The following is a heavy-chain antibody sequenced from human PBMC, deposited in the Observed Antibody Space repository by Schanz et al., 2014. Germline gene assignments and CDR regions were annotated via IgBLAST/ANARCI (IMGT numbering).Heavy chain of an antibody. CDR3: ARVPYGSGSYWDY. V-gene: IGHV3-33*01. CDR1: GFAFSNYG. Sequence: QVQMVESGGGVVQPGRSLRLSCAASGFAFSNYGMHWVRQAPGKGLEWVAVIWSDGSGKYYADSVKGRFTISRDNAKNSLYLQMNSLRAGDTAVYYCARVPYGSGSYWDYWGQGTLVTVSS. J-gene: IGHJ4*02. CDR2: IWSDGSGK. D-gene: IGHD3-10*01.